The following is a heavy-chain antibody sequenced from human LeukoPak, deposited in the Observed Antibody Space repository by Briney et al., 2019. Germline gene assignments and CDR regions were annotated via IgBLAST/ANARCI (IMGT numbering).Heavy chain of an antibody. CDR3: ARYFLPAPNSWFDP. Sequence: PSETLSLTCSVSGGSISSYYWGWIRQPPGKGLEWTGSIYYSGSTDYNPSLKSRVTISVDTSKNQFSLELSSVTAADTAVYYCARYFLPAPNSWFDPWGQGTLVTVSS. CDR2: IYYSGST. D-gene: IGHD2-2*01. CDR1: GGSISSYY. J-gene: IGHJ5*02. V-gene: IGHV4-39*07.